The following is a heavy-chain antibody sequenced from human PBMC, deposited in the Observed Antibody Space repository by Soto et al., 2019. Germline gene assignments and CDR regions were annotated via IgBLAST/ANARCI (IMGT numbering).Heavy chain of an antibody. V-gene: IGHV4-61*08. CDR2: ITSSGGT. CDR3: AKGFSSGLYVDS. J-gene: IGHJ5*02. D-gene: IGHD6-19*01. Sequence: QVQLQESGPGLVKPSGTLSLTCSVSGDSASSDAYYWTWIRQPPGKTLEWVGFITSSGGTSTNPPLRSRLSMSVDTARNQFSMRLTFVTAADTGVYFCAKGFSSGLYVDSWGRGTQVTVSS. CDR1: GDSASSDAYY.